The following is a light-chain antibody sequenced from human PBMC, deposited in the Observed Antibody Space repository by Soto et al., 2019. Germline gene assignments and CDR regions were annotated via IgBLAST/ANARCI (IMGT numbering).Light chain of an antibody. CDR2: EGS. Sequence: QSVLTQPASVSESPGQSLTISRTGTSSDVGSSNFVSWYQQHPGKAPKLIIYEGSRRPSGVSGRFSGSKSGNAASLTISGLQAEDEADYYCCSFPGSSIFYVFGTGTKVTVL. J-gene: IGLJ1*01. CDR3: CSFPGSSIFYV. CDR1: SSDVGSSNF. V-gene: IGLV2-23*01.